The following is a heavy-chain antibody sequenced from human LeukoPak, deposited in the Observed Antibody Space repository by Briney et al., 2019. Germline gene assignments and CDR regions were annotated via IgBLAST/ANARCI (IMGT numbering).Heavy chain of an antibody. D-gene: IGHD6-19*01. CDR2: INHSGST. J-gene: IGHJ6*02. CDR3: ARERQWLTRGYYYYGMDV. Sequence: SETLSLTCAVYGGSFSGYYWSWIRQPPGKGLEWIGEINHSGSTNYNPSLKSRVTISVDTSKNQFPLKLSSVTAADTAVYYCARERQWLTRGYYYYGMDVWGQGTTVTVSS. V-gene: IGHV4-34*01. CDR1: GGSFSGYY.